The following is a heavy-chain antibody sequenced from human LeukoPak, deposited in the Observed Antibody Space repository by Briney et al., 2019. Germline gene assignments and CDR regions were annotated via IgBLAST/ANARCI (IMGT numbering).Heavy chain of an antibody. V-gene: IGHV4-38-2*01. D-gene: IGHD1-26*01. CDR2: IYHSGST. J-gene: IGHJ4*02. CDR1: GYSISSGYY. Sequence: SETLSPTCAVSGYSISSGYYWGWIRQPPGKGLEWIGSIYHSGSTYYNPSLKSRVTISVDTSKNQFSLKLSSVTAADTAVYYCARQGGSYSGNYWGQGTLVTVSS. CDR3: ARQGGSYSGNY.